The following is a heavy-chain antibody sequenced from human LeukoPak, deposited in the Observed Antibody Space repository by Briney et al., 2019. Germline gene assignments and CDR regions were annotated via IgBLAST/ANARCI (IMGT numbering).Heavy chain of an antibody. CDR3: ARSTYYYDSSGDSFDY. V-gene: IGHV3-30-3*01. Sequence: GASLRLSCAASGFTFSSYAMHWVRQAPGKGLEWVAVISYDGSNKYYADSVKGRFTISRDNSKNTLYLQMNSLRAEDTAVYYCARSTYYYDSSGDSFDYWGQGPLVTVSS. CDR2: ISYDGSNK. D-gene: IGHD3-22*01. J-gene: IGHJ4*02. CDR1: GFTFSSYA.